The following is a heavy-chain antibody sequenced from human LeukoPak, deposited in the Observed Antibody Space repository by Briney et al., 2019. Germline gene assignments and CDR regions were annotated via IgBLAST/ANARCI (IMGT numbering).Heavy chain of an antibody. CDR2: IYYSGST. D-gene: IGHD3-10*01. CDR3: AGLNAGSGSYSFDY. J-gene: IGHJ4*02. CDR1: GGSISSYY. V-gene: IGHV4-59*08. Sequence: SETLSLTCTVSGGSISSYYWSWIRQPPGKGLEWIGYIYYSGSTNYNPSLKSRVTISVDTSKNQFSLKLSSVTAADTAVYYCAGLNAGSGSYSFDYWGQGTLVTVSS.